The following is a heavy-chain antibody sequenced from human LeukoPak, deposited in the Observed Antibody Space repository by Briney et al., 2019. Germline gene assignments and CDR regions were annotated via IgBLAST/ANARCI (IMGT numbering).Heavy chain of an antibody. V-gene: IGHV3-48*03. CDR1: GFTFSSYE. CDR3: ARDGARAYFDWLLTYDY. Sequence: GGSLRLSCAASGFTFSSYEMNWVRQAPGKGLEWVSYMSSSGSTIYYAVSVKGPFTTSRDNAKNSLYLQMNSLRAEDTAVYYCARDGARAYFDWLLTYDYWGQGTLVTVSS. D-gene: IGHD3-9*01. CDR2: MSSSGSTI. J-gene: IGHJ4*02.